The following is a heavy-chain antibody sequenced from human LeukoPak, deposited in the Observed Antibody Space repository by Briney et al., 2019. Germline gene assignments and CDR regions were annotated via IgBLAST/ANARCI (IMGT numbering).Heavy chain of an antibody. D-gene: IGHD6-13*01. CDR3: AKGPGGSSWNDY. CDR2: ISGCGVKT. V-gene: IGHV3-23*01. Sequence: PGGSLRLSCAGSGFTFSSYAMSWVRQAPGQGLERVSAISGCGVKTCYGDSVKGRFTGSRDNSKDTRYLQMSSLRAEDTAVYYCAKGPGGSSWNDYLGQGTLVTVSS. CDR1: GFTFSSYA. J-gene: IGHJ4*02.